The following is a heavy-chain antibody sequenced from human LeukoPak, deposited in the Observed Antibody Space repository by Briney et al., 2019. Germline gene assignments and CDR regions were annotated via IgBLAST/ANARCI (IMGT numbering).Heavy chain of an antibody. CDR3: ARALPGIALAPSRWFDP. J-gene: IGHJ5*02. Sequence: GGSLRLSCAASGFTLSNYTMNWVRQAPGKGLEWVSYIGRSGSAIYCADSVKGRFTISRDNAKNSLYLQMNSLRDEDTAVYYCARALPGIALAPSRWFDPWGQGTLVTVSS. D-gene: IGHD2-15*01. V-gene: IGHV3-48*02. CDR1: GFTLSNYT. CDR2: IGRSGSAI.